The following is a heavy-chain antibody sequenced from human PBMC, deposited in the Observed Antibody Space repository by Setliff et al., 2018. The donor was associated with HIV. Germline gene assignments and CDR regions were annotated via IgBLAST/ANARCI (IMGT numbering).Heavy chain of an antibody. CDR3: ARSTFGAGINMVRGFDY. V-gene: IGHV4-38-2*02. J-gene: IGHJ4*02. CDR1: GYSINSDYY. D-gene: IGHD3-10*01. CDR2: ISHTGKT. Sequence: SETLSLTCTVSGYSINSDYYWGWIRQPPGKGLEWIATISHTGKTYYNPSLQARLTMSVDTSENQVSLKVTSVTAADTAVYYCARSTFGAGINMVRGFDYWGQGTLVTVSS.